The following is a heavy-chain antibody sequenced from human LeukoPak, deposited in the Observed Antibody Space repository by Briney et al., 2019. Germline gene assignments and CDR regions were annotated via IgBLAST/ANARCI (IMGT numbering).Heavy chain of an antibody. J-gene: IGHJ4*02. V-gene: IGHV1-18*01. CDR3: ARGGRDYDILTGYTDY. CDR1: GCTFTSYG. Sequence: ASVKVSSTASGCTFTSYGISWVRQAPGQGLEWMGWISAYNGNTNYAQKLQGRVTMTTDTSTSTAYMELRSLRSDDTAVYYCARGGRDYDILTGYTDYWGQGTLVTVSS. D-gene: IGHD3-9*01. CDR2: ISAYNGNT.